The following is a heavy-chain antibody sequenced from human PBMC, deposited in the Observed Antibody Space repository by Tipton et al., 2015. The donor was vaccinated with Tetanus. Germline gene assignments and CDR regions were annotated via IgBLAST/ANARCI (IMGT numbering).Heavy chain of an antibody. CDR1: GFTFSNHG. CDR2: IGSFSRTI. V-gene: IGHV3-48*01. Sequence: SLRLSCGASGFTFSNHGIHWVRQAPGKGLEWISYIGSFSRTINYADSVRGRFTTFRDNAKSSLYLQMSRLRAEDTAVYYCARVVRDYYYGMDVWGQGTTVTVSS. J-gene: IGHJ6*02. D-gene: IGHD3-22*01. CDR3: ARVVRDYYYGMDV.